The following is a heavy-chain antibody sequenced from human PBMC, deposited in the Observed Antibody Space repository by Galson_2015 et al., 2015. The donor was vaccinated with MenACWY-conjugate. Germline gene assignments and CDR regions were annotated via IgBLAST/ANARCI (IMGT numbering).Heavy chain of an antibody. D-gene: IGHD5-18*01. Sequence: SLRLSCAASGFTFDDYGMSWVRQAPGKGLEWASGLYWHGASTGYADAVKGRFTISRDNAKNSLYLQMNSLRVEDAALYDCAKRGRGCSYSFDYWGQGTLVTVSS. J-gene: IGHJ4*02. CDR2: LYWHGAST. CDR3: AKRGRGCSYSFDY. V-gene: IGHV3-20*01. CDR1: GFTFDDYG.